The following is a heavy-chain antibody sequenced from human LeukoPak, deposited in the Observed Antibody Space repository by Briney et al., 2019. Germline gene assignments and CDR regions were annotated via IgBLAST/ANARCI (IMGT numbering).Heavy chain of an antibody. CDR3: TARRGGSRLDY. Sequence: GGSLRLSCTASGFTFGDYAMSWVRQAPGKGLEWVGFIRSKAYGGTTEYAASVKGRFTISRDDSKSIVYLQSKRLKIEDTAVYYCTARRGGSRLDYWGQGTLVTVPS. J-gene: IGHJ4*02. CDR2: IRSKAYGGTT. V-gene: IGHV3-49*04. CDR1: GFTFGDYA. D-gene: IGHD1-26*01.